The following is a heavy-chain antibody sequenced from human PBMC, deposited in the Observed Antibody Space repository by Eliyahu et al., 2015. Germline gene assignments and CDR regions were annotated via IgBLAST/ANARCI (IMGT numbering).Heavy chain of an antibody. CDR1: GXSXFSYA. Sequence: EVQLLESGGGXVQPGGSXRLSCXASGXSXFSYAMSWXRQAPGKGLEWVSSISGSDGNTYYXDSVKGRFTIXRDNSRDTLYLQMDSLRDEDTAVYYCATGVRGSSSDFWGQGTLVTVSP. J-gene: IGHJ4*02. CDR3: ATGVRGSSSDF. CDR2: ISGSDGNT. V-gene: IGHV3-23*01. D-gene: IGHD6-6*01.